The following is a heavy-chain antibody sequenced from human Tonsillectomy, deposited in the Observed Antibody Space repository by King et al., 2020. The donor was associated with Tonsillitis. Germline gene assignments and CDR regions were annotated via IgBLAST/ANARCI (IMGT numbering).Heavy chain of an antibody. CDR1: GFTFSSYA. CDR2: ISYDGSNK. Sequence: VQLVESGGGVVQPGRSLRLSCAASGFTFSSYAMHWVRQAPGKGLEWVAVISYDGSNKYYADSVKGRFTISRDNSKNTLYLQMNRLRPEDTAVYYCAGDQGGYCTHGVCSPFDYWGQGTLVTVSS. V-gene: IGHV3-30*04. D-gene: IGHD2-8*01. CDR3: AGDQGGYCTHGVCSPFDY. J-gene: IGHJ4*02.